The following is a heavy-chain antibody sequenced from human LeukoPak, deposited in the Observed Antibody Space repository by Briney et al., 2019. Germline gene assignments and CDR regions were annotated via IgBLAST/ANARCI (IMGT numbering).Heavy chain of an antibody. J-gene: IGHJ3*02. D-gene: IGHD5-18*01. CDR1: GVTFSSYW. Sequence: GGSLRLSCAASGVTFSSYWMSWVRQAPGKGLEWVANIKEDGSEKYYVDSVKGRFTISRDDAKSSLYLQMNSLRAEDTAVYYCARDRDMDTALRPDAFDIWGQGTMVTVSS. V-gene: IGHV3-7*01. CDR2: IKEDGSEK. CDR3: ARDRDMDTALRPDAFDI.